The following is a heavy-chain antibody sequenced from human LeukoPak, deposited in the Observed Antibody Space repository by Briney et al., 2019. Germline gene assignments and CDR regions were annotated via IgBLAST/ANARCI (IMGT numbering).Heavy chain of an antibody. V-gene: IGHV3-48*01. CDR2: ISSSSVTI. D-gene: IGHD3-16*01. CDR3: ARSMIMFGGAIDY. Sequence: PGGSLRLSCAASGFTFTSYAMSWVRQAPGKGLEWASYISSSSVTIYYADSVKGRFTFSRDNAGNSLYLQMNSLRVEDTAVYYCARSMIMFGGAIDYWGQGTQVTVSS. CDR1: GFTFTSYA. J-gene: IGHJ4*02.